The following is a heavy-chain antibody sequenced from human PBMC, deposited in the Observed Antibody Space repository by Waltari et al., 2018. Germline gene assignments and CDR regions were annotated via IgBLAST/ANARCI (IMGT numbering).Heavy chain of an antibody. CDR3: ARVTDGYNFDY. Sequence: QVQLVQSGAEVKKPGSSVKVSCKASGGTFSSYAISWVRQAPGQGLEWMGGTIPSLGIANYAQKFQGRVTITADKSTSTAYMELSSLRSEDTAVYYCARVTDGYNFDYWGQGTLVTVSS. D-gene: IGHD5-12*01. CDR2: TIPSLGIA. V-gene: IGHV1-69*10. J-gene: IGHJ4*02. CDR1: GGTFSSYA.